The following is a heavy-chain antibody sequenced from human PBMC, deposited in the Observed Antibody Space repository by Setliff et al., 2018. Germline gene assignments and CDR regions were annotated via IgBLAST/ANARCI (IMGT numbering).Heavy chain of an antibody. CDR2: MQTDGITK. D-gene: IGHD4-17*01. V-gene: IGHV3-30*02. Sequence: GGSLRLSCEVSGITLSYSAMDWIRQTPGKGLEWVAFMQTDGITKNYADSVKGRFTISRDNARNILFLQMTSLRVEDTAMYYCARDFMTVTTSDYWGPGTLVTVSS. CDR1: GITLSYSA. J-gene: IGHJ4*02. CDR3: ARDFMTVTTSDY.